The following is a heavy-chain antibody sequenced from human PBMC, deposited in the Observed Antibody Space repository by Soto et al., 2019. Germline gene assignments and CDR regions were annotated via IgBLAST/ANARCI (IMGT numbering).Heavy chain of an antibody. D-gene: IGHD5-18*01. J-gene: IGHJ4*02. V-gene: IGHV3-23*01. CDR3: AKWNSYGDH. Sequence: EVQLLESGGGLVQPGGSLRLSCAVSGFSFSTYGVTWVRQAPGKGLEWVSGVSGGSGTTHYADSVKGRFTITGDTSKNTVYLQMNSLRVEDTAVYYCAKWNSYGDHWGQGTLVTVSS. CDR1: GFSFSTYG. CDR2: VSGGSGTT.